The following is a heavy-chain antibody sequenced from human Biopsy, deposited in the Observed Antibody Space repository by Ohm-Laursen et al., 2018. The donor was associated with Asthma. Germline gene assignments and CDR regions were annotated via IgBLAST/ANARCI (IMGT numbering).Heavy chain of an antibody. D-gene: IGHD2-2*01. CDR2: INHSGST. CDR1: GGSFSGYY. Sequence: GTLSLICAVYGGSFSGYYWSWICQPPGKGLEWIGEINHSGSTNHTPSLKSRFTISVDTSKNQFSRKVCSVTTADTAVYYCATAGQCSSTSCYNPGWFDPWGQGTLVTVSS. V-gene: IGHV4-34*01. CDR3: ATAGQCSSTSCYNPGWFDP. J-gene: IGHJ5*02.